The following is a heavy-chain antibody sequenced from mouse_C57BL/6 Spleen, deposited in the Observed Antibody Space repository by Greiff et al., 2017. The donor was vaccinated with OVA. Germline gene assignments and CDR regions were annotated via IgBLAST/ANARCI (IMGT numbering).Heavy chain of an antibody. CDR3: ARSGRQLRLQYYYAMDY. CDR1: GYTFTSYW. Sequence: QVQLQQPGAELVRPGSSVKLSCKASGYTFTSYWMHWVKQRPIQGLEWIGNIDPSDSETHYNQKFKDKATLTVDKSSSTAYMQLSSLTSEDSAVYYCARSGRQLRLQYYYAMDYWGQGTSVTVSS. V-gene: IGHV1-52*01. CDR2: IDPSDSET. J-gene: IGHJ4*01. D-gene: IGHD3-2*02.